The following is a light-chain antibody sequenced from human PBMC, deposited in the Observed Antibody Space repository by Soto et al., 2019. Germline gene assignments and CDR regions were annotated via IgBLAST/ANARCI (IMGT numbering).Light chain of an antibody. J-gene: IGLJ1*01. Sequence: SYELTQPPSVSVAAGQTARITCGGNNIGSKSVHWYQQKTGKAPVLIFYDDSDRPSGIPERFSGSKSGNTATLNISRVEAGEEAYYYCQVWDSSSDHYVFGTGTKV. CDR2: DDS. CDR3: QVWDSSSDHYV. CDR1: NIGSKS. V-gene: IGLV3-21*02.